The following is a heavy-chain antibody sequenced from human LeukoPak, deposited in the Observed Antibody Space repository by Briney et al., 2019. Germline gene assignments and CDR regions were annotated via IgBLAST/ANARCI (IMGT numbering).Heavy chain of an antibody. Sequence: PGGSLRLSCAASGFTFSGYALNWVRQAPGKGLEWVSGISGSGGSTYYADSVKGRFTISRDNSKNTLYLQMNSLRAEDTAVYYCGKGGGGVFFSGGVFVFGGQGPLVTVS. J-gene: IGHJ4*02. CDR3: GKGGGGVFFSGGVFVF. V-gene: IGHV3-23*01. D-gene: IGHD3-16*01. CDR1: GFTFSGYA. CDR2: ISGSGGST.